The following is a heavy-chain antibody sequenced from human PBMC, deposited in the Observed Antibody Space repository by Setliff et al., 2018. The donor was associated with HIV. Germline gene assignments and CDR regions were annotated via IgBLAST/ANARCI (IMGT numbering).Heavy chain of an antibody. CDR1: GGSLKSYF. CDR2: ILYSGST. V-gene: IGHV4-59*01. J-gene: IGHJ4*02. Sequence: SETLSLPCTVSGGSLKSYFWSWIRQPPGKGLGWIGNILYSGSTNYNPSLKRRVTISIDTSKNQFSLTLSSVTAADTAVYYCANFHPWGWYFDYWGQGTLVTVSS. CDR3: ANFHPWGWYFDY. D-gene: IGHD7-27*01.